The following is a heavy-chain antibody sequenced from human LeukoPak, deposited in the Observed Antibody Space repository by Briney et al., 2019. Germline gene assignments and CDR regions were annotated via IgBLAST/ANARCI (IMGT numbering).Heavy chain of an antibody. V-gene: IGHV3-64*01. D-gene: IGHD3-22*01. Sequence: GGSLRLSCAASGFTFSSYAMHWVRQAPGKGLEYVSAISSNGGSTYYANSVKGRFTISRDNSKNTLYLQMGSLRAEDMAVYYCTKPGTSSGYYYPAYFDSWGQGTLVTVSS. CDR3: TKPGTSSGYYYPAYFDS. CDR2: ISSNGGST. J-gene: IGHJ4*02. CDR1: GFTFSSYA.